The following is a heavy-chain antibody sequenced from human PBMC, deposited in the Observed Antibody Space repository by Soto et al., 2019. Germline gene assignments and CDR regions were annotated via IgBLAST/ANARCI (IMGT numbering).Heavy chain of an antibody. Sequence: PGGSLRLSWAASGFTFSSYAMTWVRQAPGKGLEWVSSIPGSGGSTYYADSVKGRFTISRDNSKNTLYLQMNSLRAEDTAVDYYAPKGIIYYDSRGTGRGGKGTRVTVPS. D-gene: IGHD3-22*01. CDR2: IPGSGGST. CDR1: GFTFSSYA. J-gene: IGHJ4*02. CDR3: APKGIIYYDSRGTGR. V-gene: IGHV3-23*01.